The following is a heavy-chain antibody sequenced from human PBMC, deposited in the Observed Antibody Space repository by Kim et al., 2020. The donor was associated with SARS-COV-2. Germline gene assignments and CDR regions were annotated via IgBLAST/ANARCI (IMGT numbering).Heavy chain of an antibody. Sequence: ADSVKGRFTISRDNSKNTLYLQMNSRRAEDTAVYYCARDSDVGRFGELAYWGQGTLVTVSS. D-gene: IGHD3-10*01. J-gene: IGHJ4*02. V-gene: IGHV3-33*01. CDR3: ARDSDVGRFGELAY.